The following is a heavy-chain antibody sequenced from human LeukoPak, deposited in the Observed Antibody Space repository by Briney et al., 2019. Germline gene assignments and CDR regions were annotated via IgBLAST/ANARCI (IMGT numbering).Heavy chain of an antibody. CDR2: IWYDGSNK. CDR1: GFTFSSYG. D-gene: IGHD2-15*01. Sequence: GGSLRLSCAASGFTFSSYGMHWVRQAPGKGLEWVAVIWYDGSNKYYADSVKGRFTISRDNSKNTLYLQMNSLRAEDTAVYYCARDAVVVAATYYFDCWGQGTQVTVSS. CDR3: ARDAVVVAATYYFDC. J-gene: IGHJ4*02. V-gene: IGHV3-33*01.